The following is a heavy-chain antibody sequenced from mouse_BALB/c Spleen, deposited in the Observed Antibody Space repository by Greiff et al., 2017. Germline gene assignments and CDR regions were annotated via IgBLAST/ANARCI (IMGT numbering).Heavy chain of an antibody. CDR3: ARDDYDGWFAY. D-gene: IGHD2-4*01. CDR2: IWAGGST. V-gene: IGHV2-9*02. CDR1: GFSLTSYG. J-gene: IGHJ3*01. Sequence: VKLEESGPGLVAPSQSLSITCTVSGFSLTSYGVHWVRQPPGKGLEWLGVIWAGGSTNYNSALMSRLSISKDNSKSQVFLKMNSLQTDDTAMYYCARDDYDGWFAYWGQGTLVTVSA.